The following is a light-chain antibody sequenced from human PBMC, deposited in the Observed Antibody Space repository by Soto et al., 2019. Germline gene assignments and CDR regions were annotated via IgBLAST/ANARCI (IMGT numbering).Light chain of an antibody. CDR3: QHYDNWPPWT. J-gene: IGKJ1*01. CDR1: QSVSNN. Sequence: EIIMTQSPATLSVSPGERATLSCRSSQSVSNNLAWYQQKPGRAPRLLIYGASTRANDIPARFSGSGSGTEFTLTIRSLQSEDIAVYYCQHYDNWPPWTFGQGTKVDIK. CDR2: GAS. V-gene: IGKV3-15*01.